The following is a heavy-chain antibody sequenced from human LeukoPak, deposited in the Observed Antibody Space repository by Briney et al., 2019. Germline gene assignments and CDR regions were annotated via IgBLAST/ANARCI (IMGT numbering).Heavy chain of an antibody. V-gene: IGHV3-30*02. Sequence: GGSLRLSCAASGFTFSSYGMHWVRQAPGKGLEWVAFIRYDGSNKYYAGSVKGRFTISRDNSKNTLYLQMNSLRAEDTAVYYCAKDILPRGHDAFDIWGQGTMVTVSS. CDR1: GFTFSSYG. J-gene: IGHJ3*02. CDR3: AKDILPRGHDAFDI. D-gene: IGHD1-26*01. CDR2: IRYDGSNK.